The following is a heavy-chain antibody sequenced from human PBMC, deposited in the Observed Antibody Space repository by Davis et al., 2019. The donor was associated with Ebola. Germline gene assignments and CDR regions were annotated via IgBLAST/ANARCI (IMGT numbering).Heavy chain of an antibody. CDR1: GFTFSSYA. J-gene: IGHJ4*02. Sequence: GESLKISCAASGFTFSSYAMSWVRQAPGRGLEWVSAISGSGGSTYYADSVKGRFTISRDNSKNTLYLQMNSLRAEDTAVYYCARAIGKYGDFDYWGQGTLVTVSS. CDR3: ARAIGKYGDFDY. CDR2: ISGSGGST. D-gene: IGHD1-26*01. V-gene: IGHV3-23*01.